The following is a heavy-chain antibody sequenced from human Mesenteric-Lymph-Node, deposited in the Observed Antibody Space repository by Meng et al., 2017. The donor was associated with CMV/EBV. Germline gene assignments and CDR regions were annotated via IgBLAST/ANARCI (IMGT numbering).Heavy chain of an antibody. CDR3: AREPSYSSGPTGGAFDI. V-gene: IGHV4-38-2*02. Sequence: SETLSLTCTVSGYSISSGYYWGWIRQPPGKGLEWIGSIYHSGSTYYNPSLKSRVTISVDTSKNQFSLKLSSVTAADTAVYYCAREPSYSSGPTGGAFDIWGQGTMVTVS. CDR1: GYSISSGYY. J-gene: IGHJ3*02. CDR2: IYHSGST. D-gene: IGHD6-19*01.